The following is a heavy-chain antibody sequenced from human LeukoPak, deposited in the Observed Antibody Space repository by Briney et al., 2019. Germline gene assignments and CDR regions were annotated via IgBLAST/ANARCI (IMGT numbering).Heavy chain of an antibody. J-gene: IGHJ4*02. CDR1: GFTFSSYG. CDR3: ARDGALRGYSGYGGSQYYFDY. D-gene: IGHD5-12*01. V-gene: IGHV3-33*01. Sequence: GRSLRLSCAASGFTFSSYGMHWVRQAPGKGLEWVAVIWYDGSNKYYADSVKGRFTISRDNSKNTLYLQMKSLRAEDTAVYYCARDGALRGYSGYGGSQYYFDYWGQGTLVTVSS. CDR2: IWYDGSNK.